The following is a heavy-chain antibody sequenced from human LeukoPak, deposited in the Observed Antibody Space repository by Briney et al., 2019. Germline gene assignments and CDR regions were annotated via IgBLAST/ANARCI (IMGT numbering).Heavy chain of an antibody. CDR1: GFTFDDYA. J-gene: IGHJ5*02. V-gene: IGHV3-9*01. CDR3: AKSGYSSGWLNWFVP. D-gene: IGHD6-19*01. Sequence: GGSLRLSCAASGFTFDDYAKHWVRQARGKGAEWVSGISWNSGSIDYADSVKGRFTISRDNAKNSLYLQMNSLRAEDTALYYCAKSGYSSGWLNWFVPWGQGTLVTVSS. CDR2: ISWNSGSI.